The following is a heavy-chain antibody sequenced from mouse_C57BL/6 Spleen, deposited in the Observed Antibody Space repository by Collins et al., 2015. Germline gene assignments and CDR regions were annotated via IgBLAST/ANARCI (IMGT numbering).Heavy chain of an antibody. J-gene: IGHJ2*01. CDR2: INTYSGVP. D-gene: IGHD3-2*02. V-gene: IGHV9-3*01. CDR3: ARPSGYDY. Sequence: QIQLVQSGPELKKPGETVKISCKASGYTFTTYGMSWVKQAPGKGLKWMGWINTYSGVPTYADDFEGRFAFSLETSASTAYLQINNLKNEDTATYFCARPSGYDYWGQGTTLTVSS. CDR1: GYTFTTYG.